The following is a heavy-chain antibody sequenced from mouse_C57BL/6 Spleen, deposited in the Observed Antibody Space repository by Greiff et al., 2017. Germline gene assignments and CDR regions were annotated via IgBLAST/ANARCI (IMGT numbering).Heavy chain of an antibody. Sequence: QVQLQQSGAELMKPGASVKLSCKATGYTFTGYWIEWVKQRPGHGLEWIGEILPGSGSTNYNEKFKGKATFTADTSSNTAYMQLSSLTTEDSAIYYCARSGIYYGNYVGYFDYWGQGTTLTVSS. D-gene: IGHD2-1*01. CDR3: ARSGIYYGNYVGYFDY. CDR2: ILPGSGST. J-gene: IGHJ2*01. CDR1: GYTFTGYW. V-gene: IGHV1-9*01.